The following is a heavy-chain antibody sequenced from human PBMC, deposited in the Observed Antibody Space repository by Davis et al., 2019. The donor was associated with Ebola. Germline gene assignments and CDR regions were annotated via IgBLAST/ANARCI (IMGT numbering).Heavy chain of an antibody. J-gene: IGHJ6*02. CDR3: AKDRDHCSSTSAVGGMDV. Sequence: GESLKISCAASGFTFSSYEMNWVRQAPGKGLEWVSYISSSGSTIYYADSVKGRFTISRDNAKNSLYLQMNSLRAEDTAVYYCAKDRDHCSSTSAVGGMDVWGQGTTVTVSS. D-gene: IGHD2-2*01. CDR1: GFTFSSYE. CDR2: ISSSGSTI. V-gene: IGHV3-48*03.